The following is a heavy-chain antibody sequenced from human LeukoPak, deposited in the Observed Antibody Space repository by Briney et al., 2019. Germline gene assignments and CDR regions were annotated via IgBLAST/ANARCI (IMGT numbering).Heavy chain of an antibody. D-gene: IGHD3-10*01. Sequence: GGSLRLSCAASGFTFSSYAMPWVRQAPGKGLEWVAIIWFDGSNKYYADSVKGRFTISRDNSKNTVYLQMNSLRGEDTAVYYCARLLWFGMDVWGQGTTVTVSS. CDR1: GFTFSSYA. CDR3: ARLLWFGMDV. CDR2: IWFDGSNK. V-gene: IGHV3-33*08. J-gene: IGHJ6*02.